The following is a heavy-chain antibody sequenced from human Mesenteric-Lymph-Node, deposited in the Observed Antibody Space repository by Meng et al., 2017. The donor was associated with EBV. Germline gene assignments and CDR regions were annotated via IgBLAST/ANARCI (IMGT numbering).Heavy chain of an antibody. CDR2: INTNSGNP. CDR3: VRDPTKVAAAASFDY. Sequence: QVEMVQLGAVLKKPGAAVKVSCKASGYTFTTYTIKWVRQAPGQGLEWMGWINTNSGNPTYAQGFTGRFVFSLDTSVSTAYLQISNLKAEDTAVYYCVRDPTKVAAAASFDYWGQGTLVTVSS. D-gene: IGHD6-13*01. V-gene: IGHV7-4-1*02. J-gene: IGHJ4*02. CDR1: GYTFTTYT.